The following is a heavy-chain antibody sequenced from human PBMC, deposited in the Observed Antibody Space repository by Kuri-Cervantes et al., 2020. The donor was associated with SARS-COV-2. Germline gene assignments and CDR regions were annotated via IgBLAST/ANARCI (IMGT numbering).Heavy chain of an antibody. V-gene: IGHV3-23*03. CDR2: IYSGGSRT. J-gene: IGHJ4*02. D-gene: IGHD3-10*01. Sequence: GGSLRLSCAASGFTFSSYAMSWVRQAPGKGLEWVSVIYSGGSRTYYADSVKGRFTISRDNSKNTLYLQMNSLRAEDTAVYYCAKFAKVLLWFGDHYYFDYWGQGTLVTVSS. CDR3: AKFAKVLLWFGDHYYFDY. CDR1: GFTFSSYA.